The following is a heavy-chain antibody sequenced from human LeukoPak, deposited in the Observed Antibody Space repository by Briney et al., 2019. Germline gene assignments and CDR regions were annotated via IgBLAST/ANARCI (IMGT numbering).Heavy chain of an antibody. J-gene: IGHJ4*02. CDR1: GFTFSSNY. Sequence: GGSLRLSCAASGFTFSSNYMSWVRQAPGKGLEGVSVIYSGGSTYYADSVKGRFTISRDNSKNTLYLQMNGLRAEDTAVYYCARGVGTMIVVSFPYYFDYWGQGTLVTVSS. D-gene: IGHD3-22*01. V-gene: IGHV3-66*01. CDR3: ARGVGTMIVVSFPYYFDY. CDR2: IYSGGST.